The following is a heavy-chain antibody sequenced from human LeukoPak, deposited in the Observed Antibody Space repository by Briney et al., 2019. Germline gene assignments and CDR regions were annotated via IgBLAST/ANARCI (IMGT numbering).Heavy chain of an antibody. V-gene: IGHV5-51*01. D-gene: IGHD3-9*01. Sequence: GESLKISCKGSGYSFTSYWIGWVRQMPGKGLEWVGIIYPGDSDTRYSPSFQGQVTVSADKSISTAYLQWSSLKASNTAMYYCARLYDILTGNSFDYWGQGTLVTVSS. CDR3: ARLYDILTGNSFDY. CDR1: GYSFTSYW. J-gene: IGHJ4*02. CDR2: IYPGDSDT.